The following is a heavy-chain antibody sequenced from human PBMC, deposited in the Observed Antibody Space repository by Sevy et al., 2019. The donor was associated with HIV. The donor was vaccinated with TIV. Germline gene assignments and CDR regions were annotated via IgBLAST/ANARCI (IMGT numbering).Heavy chain of an antibody. CDR1: GGSISSYY. Sequence: SETLSLTCTVSGGSISSYYWSWIRQPPGKGLEWIGYIYYSGSTNYNPSLKSRVTISVDTSKNQSSLKLSSVTAADTAVYYCAREPYNWNDVDLGWFDTWGQGTLVTVSS. J-gene: IGHJ5*02. V-gene: IGHV4-59*01. CDR2: IYYSGST. CDR3: AREPYNWNDVDLGWFDT. D-gene: IGHD1-20*01.